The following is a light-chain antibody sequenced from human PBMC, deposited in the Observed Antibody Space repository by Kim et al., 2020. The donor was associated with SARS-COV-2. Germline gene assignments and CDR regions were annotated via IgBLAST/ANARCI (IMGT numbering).Light chain of an antibody. J-gene: IGLJ2*01. V-gene: IGLV2-8*01. CDR3: SSYAGDYTLI. Sequence: QSALTQPPSASGSPRQSVTISCTGTSSDVGGYNYVSWYQLHPGKAPKHMIYGVTKRPSGVPDHFSGSKSGNTASLTDSGLQTENEADYYCSSYAGDYTLIFGGGTQLAVL. CDR2: GVT. CDR1: SSDVGGYNY.